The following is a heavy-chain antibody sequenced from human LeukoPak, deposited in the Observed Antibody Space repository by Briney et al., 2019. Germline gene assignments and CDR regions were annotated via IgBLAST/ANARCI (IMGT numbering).Heavy chain of an antibody. V-gene: IGHV4-34*01. CDR2: INHSGST. J-gene: IGHJ4*02. CDR3: ARVSGYDWESFYDY. Sequence: SETLSLTCAVYGGSFSGYFWGWIRQPPRKGLEWIGEINHSGSTTYNPSLKSRVTISLDTSKNQFSLKLSSVTAADTAVYYCARVSGYDWESFYDYWGQGSLVTVSS. D-gene: IGHD5-12*01. CDR1: GGSFSGYF.